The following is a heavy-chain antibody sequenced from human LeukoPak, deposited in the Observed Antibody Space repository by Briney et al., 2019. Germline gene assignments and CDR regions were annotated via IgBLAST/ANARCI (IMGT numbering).Heavy chain of an antibody. J-gene: IGHJ6*02. V-gene: IGHV4-59*08. Sequence: SSETLSLTCTVSGGSISSYYWSWIRQPPGKGLDWIGYIYYSGSTNYNPSLKSRVTISVDTSKNQFSLKLSSVTAADTAVYYCARQGSGSYYRAPYYYYGMDVWGQGTTVTVSS. CDR1: GGSISSYY. CDR3: ARQGSGSYYRAPYYYYGMDV. CDR2: IYYSGST. D-gene: IGHD3-10*01.